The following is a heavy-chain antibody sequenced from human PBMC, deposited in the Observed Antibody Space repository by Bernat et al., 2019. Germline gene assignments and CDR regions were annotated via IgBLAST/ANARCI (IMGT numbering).Heavy chain of an antibody. V-gene: IGHV3-11*05. CDR2: ISSSSSYT. J-gene: IGHJ6*03. CDR3: ARGTSTSAPYMDV. CDR1: GFTFSDHY. Sequence: VQLVESGGGLVQPGGSLRLSCAASGFTFSDHYMSWIRQAPRKGLDWVSYISSSSSYTNYADSVKGRFTISRDNAKNSLYLQMNSLRAEDTAVYYCARGTSTSAPYMDVWGKGTTVTVSS.